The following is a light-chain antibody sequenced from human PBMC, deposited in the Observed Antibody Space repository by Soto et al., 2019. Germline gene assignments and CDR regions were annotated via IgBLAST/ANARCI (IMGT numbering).Light chain of an antibody. J-gene: IGKJ1*01. CDR2: DAS. CDR1: PSISSW. CDR3: QQHSHWPTWT. V-gene: IGKV1-5*01. Sequence: DIQMTQSPSTLSASVGDRVTLTCRASPSISSWLAWYQQKPGKAPKLLIYDASSLESGVPSRFSGSGSGTEFTLTISSLQPDDFAVYYCQQHSHWPTWTFGQGTKVDIK.